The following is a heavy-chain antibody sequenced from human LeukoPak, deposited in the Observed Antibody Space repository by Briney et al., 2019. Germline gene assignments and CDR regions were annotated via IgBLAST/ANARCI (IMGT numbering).Heavy chain of an antibody. J-gene: IGHJ4*02. Sequence: GESLRISCKGSGYSFTSYWISWVRQMPGKGLEWMGRIDPSDSYTNYSPSFQGHVTISADRSINTVYLQWSSLRASDTAIYFCARHYSNDHTLFDFWGQGALVTVST. CDR2: IDPSDSYT. D-gene: IGHD2-21*01. V-gene: IGHV5-10-1*01. CDR1: GYSFTSYW. CDR3: ARHYSNDHTLFDF.